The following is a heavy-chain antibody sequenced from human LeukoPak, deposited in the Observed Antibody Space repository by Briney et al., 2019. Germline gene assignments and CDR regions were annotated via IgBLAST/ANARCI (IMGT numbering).Heavy chain of an antibody. CDR3: ARKGLQGPRSYYCDSSGYYYGY. J-gene: IGHJ4*02. CDR1: GYTSTSYA. Sequence: ASVRVSCKASGYTSTSYAMNWVRQAPGQGLEWMGWISTNTGNPTYAQGFTGRFVFSLDTSVSTAYLQISSLKAEDTAVYYCARKGLQGPRSYYCDSSGYYYGYWGQGTLVTVSS. D-gene: IGHD3-22*01. CDR2: ISTNTGNP. V-gene: IGHV7-4-1*02.